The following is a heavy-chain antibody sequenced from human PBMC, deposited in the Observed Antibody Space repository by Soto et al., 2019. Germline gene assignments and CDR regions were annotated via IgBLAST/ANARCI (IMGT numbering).Heavy chain of an antibody. CDR2: IYSGGST. CDR3: ARDAGGDYDY. D-gene: IGHD3-16*01. Sequence: EVQLVESGGGLVRPGGSLRLSCAASGFTVSSNYMSWVRQAPGKGLEWVSVIYSGGSTYYADSVKGRFTISRDNSKNTVYLQMNSLSVEDTAVYYCARDAGGDYDYWGQGTLVTVS. CDR1: GFTVSSNY. V-gene: IGHV3-66*01. J-gene: IGHJ4*02.